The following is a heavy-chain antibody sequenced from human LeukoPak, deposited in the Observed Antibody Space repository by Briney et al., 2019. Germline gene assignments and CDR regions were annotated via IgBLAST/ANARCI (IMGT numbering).Heavy chain of an antibody. J-gene: IGHJ4*02. CDR2: INHSGST. V-gene: IGHV4-34*01. D-gene: IGHD2-8*01. Sequence: SETLSLTCAVYGGSFSGYYWSWIRQPPGKGLEWIGEINHSGSTNYNPSLKSRVTISVDTSKNQFSLKLSSVTAADTAVYYCARVSVTKGCLDYWGPGNLVPV. CDR3: ARVSVTKGCLDY. CDR1: GGSFSGYY.